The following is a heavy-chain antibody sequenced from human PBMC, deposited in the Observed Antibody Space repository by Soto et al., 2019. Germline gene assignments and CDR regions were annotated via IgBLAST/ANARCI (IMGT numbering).Heavy chain of an antibody. J-gene: IGHJ6*02. D-gene: IGHD3-22*01. CDR2: ISWNSGII. CDR3: AKASVDYYDSSGYYVYYGMDV. V-gene: IGHV3-9*01. Sequence: PGGSLRLSCAASGFTFDDYAMHWVRQAPGKGLEWVSGISWNSGIIGYADSVKGRFTISRDNAKNSLYLQMNSLRAEDTASYYCAKASVDYYDSSGYYVYYGMDVWGQGTTVTVSS. CDR1: GFTFDDYA.